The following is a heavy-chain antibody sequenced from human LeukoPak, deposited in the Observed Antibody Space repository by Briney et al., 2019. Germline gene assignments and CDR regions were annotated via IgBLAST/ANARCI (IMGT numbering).Heavy chain of an antibody. CDR3: ARGPSITLVRGGQWYYYMDV. CDR2: INPSGGST. D-gene: IGHD3-10*01. Sequence: ASVKVSCTAYTFTSYYLHWVRQAPGQGLEWMGIINPSGGSTNYAQKFQGRVTMIRDTSTNTVYMELSSLRSEDTALYYCARGPSITLVRGGQWYYYMDVWGKGTTVTISS. CDR1: TFTSYY. V-gene: IGHV1-46*01. J-gene: IGHJ6*03.